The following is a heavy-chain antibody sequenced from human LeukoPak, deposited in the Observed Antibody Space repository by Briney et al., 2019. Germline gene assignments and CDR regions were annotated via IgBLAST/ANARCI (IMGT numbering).Heavy chain of an antibody. CDR2: IYYSGST. J-gene: IGHJ4*02. Sequence: SETLSLTCTVSGGSISSYYWSWIRQPPGKGLEWIGYIYYSGSTNYNPSLKSRVTISQDTSKNQSSLKLNSVTAADTAVYYCARGVAGSGSTPNYWGQGTLVTVSS. CDR3: ARGVAGSGSTPNY. V-gene: IGHV4-59*01. CDR1: GGSISSYY. D-gene: IGHD1-26*01.